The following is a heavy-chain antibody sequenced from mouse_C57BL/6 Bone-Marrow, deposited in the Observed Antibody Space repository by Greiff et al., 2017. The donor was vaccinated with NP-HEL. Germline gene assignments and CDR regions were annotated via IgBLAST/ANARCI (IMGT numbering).Heavy chain of an antibody. J-gene: IGHJ3*01. CDR2: IYPRSGNT. CDR1: GYTFTSYG. Sequence: VQLQQSGAELARPGASVKLSCKASGYTFTSYGISWVKQRTGQGLEWIGEIYPRSGNTYYNEKFKGKGTLTADKSSSTAYMELRSLTSEDSAVYFCARSRGFYDGYYVAWFAYWGQGTLVTVSA. CDR3: ARSRGFYDGYYVAWFAY. D-gene: IGHD2-3*01. V-gene: IGHV1-81*01.